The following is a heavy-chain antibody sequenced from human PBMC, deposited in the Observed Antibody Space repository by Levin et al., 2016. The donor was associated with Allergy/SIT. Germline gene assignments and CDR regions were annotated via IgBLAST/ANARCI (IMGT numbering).Heavy chain of an antibody. CDR3: ARMYYYGSGNNV. D-gene: IGHD3-10*01. CDR2: IKQDGSEK. V-gene: IGHV3-7*02. J-gene: IGHJ6*02. Sequence: VRQMPGKGLEWVANIKQDGSEKYYVDSVKGRFTISRDNAKNSLYLQMNSLRAEDTAVYYCARMYYYGSGNNVWGQGTTVTVSS.